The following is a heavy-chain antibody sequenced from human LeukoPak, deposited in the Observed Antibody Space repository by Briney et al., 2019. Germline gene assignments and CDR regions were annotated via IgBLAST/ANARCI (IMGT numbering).Heavy chain of an antibody. CDR2: INSSSDVT. Sequence: GGSLRLSCAASGFTFSSHSMNWVRRAPGKGLEWVSYINSSSDVTSYADSVTGRLTISRHNSQKSLYLQMSGLRAEDTAIYYCARVAVAGYDSGIYPKVCDFDLWGQGTLVAVSS. CDR3: ARVAVAGYDSGIYPKVCDFDL. CDR1: GFTFSSHS. J-gene: IGHJ3*01. D-gene: IGHD3-22*01. V-gene: IGHV3-48*01.